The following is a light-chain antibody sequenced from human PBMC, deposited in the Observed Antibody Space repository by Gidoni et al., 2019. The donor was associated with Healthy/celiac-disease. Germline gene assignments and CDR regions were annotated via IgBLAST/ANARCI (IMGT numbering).Light chain of an antibody. CDR3: QAWDSSTVVV. CDR1: KLGDKY. CDR2: QDS. J-gene: IGLJ2*01. Sequence: SSELTQPPPVSVSPGQTASITCSGDKLGDKYACWYQQKPGQSPVLVIYQDSKRPSGIPERFSGSNSGNTATLTISGTQAMDEADYYCQAWDSSTVVVFGGGTKLTVL. V-gene: IGLV3-1*01.